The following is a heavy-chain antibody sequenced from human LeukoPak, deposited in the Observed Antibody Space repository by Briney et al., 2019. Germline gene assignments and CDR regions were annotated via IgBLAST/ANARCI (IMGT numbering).Heavy chain of an antibody. CDR1: GGSISSGDYY. V-gene: IGHV4-30-4*01. CDR3: ARVGNMEIDY. D-gene: IGHD2/OR15-2a*01. Sequence: SETLSLTCTVSGGSISSGDYYWSWIRQPPGKGLEWIGYIYYSGSTYYNPSLKSRVTISVDTSKNQFSLKLSSVTAADTAVDYGARVGNMEIDYWGQGTLVTVSS. J-gene: IGHJ4*02. CDR2: IYYSGST.